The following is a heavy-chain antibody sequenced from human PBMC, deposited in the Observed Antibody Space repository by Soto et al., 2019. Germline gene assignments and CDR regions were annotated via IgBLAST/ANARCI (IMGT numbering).Heavy chain of an antibody. CDR1: GFTFSDYY. J-gene: IGHJ4*02. Sequence: QVQLVESGGGLVKPGGSLRLSCVASGFTFSDYYMSWIRQASGKGLEWVSYITTSGSTRYYADSVKGRFTISRDNAKNSLYLQMNSLRADDTAVYYCARDRGIVATGEGYYFDYGGQGTLVTVSS. V-gene: IGHV3-11*01. CDR2: ITTSGSTR. CDR3: ARDRGIVATGEGYYFDY. D-gene: IGHD5-12*01.